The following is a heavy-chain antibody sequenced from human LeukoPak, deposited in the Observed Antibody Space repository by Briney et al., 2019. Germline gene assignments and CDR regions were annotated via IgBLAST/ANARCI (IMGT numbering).Heavy chain of an antibody. CDR1: GYTFTSYD. D-gene: IGHD3-10*01. J-gene: IGHJ6*03. CDR2: MNPNSGNT. V-gene: IGHV1-8*03. CDR3: ARGAVRGVFYYYYYMDV. Sequence: EASVTVSCKASGYTFTSYDINWVRQATGQGLEWMGWMNPNSGNTGYAQKFQGRVTITRNTSISTAYMELSSLRSEDTAVYYCARGAVRGVFYYYYYMDVWGKGTTVTVSS.